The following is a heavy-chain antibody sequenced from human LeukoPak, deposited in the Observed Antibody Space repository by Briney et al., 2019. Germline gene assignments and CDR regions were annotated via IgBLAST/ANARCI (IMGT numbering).Heavy chain of an antibody. V-gene: IGHV3-23*01. J-gene: IGHJ4*02. Sequence: SGGSLRLSCAASGFTFSSYGMHWVRQAPGKGLEWVSAISGSGGSTYYADSVKGRFTISRDNSKNTLYLQMNSLGAEDTAVYYCAKDLGQWLVPGGYFDYWGQGTLVTVSS. D-gene: IGHD6-19*01. CDR1: GFTFSSYG. CDR2: ISGSGGST. CDR3: AKDLGQWLVPGGYFDY.